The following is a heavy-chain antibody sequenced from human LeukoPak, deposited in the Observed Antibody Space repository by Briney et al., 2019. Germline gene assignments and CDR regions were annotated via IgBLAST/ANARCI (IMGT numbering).Heavy chain of an antibody. V-gene: IGHV3-23*01. CDR3: AKGAGYCSGGSCYPDY. Sequence: PGGSLRLSCAASGFTFSSYAMSWVRQAPGKGLEWVSAISGSGGSTYYADSVKGRFTISRDNSKNTLYLQMNSLRAEDTAVYYCAKGAGYCSGGSCYPDYWGQGTLVTVSS. CDR1: GFTFSSYA. J-gene: IGHJ4*02. D-gene: IGHD2-15*01. CDR2: ISGSGGST.